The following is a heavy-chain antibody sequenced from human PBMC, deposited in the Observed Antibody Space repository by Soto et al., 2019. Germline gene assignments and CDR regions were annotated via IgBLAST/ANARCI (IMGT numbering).Heavy chain of an antibody. CDR2: INHSGST. J-gene: IGHJ4*02. Sequence: SETLSLTCAVYGGSFSGYYWSWIRQPPGKGLEWIGEINHSGSTNYNPSLKSRVTISVDTSKNQFSLKLSSVTAADTAVYYCARGDGYRVPFDYWGQGTLVTVSS. V-gene: IGHV4-34*01. CDR1: GGSFSGYY. D-gene: IGHD5-18*01. CDR3: ARGDGYRVPFDY.